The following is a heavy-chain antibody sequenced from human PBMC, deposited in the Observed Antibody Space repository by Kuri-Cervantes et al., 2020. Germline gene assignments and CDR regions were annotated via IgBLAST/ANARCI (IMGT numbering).Heavy chain of an antibody. D-gene: IGHD6-19*01. CDR3: VRGPRLAVDIIDY. CDR2: ISGSGGST. V-gene: IGHV3-23*01. Sequence: GESLKISCAASGFTFSSYAMSWVRQAPGKGLEWVTAISGSGGSTYYADSVKVRLTISRDNSMSTLYLQMNSLRVEDTAVYYCVRGPRLAVDIIDYWGQGTLVTVSS. J-gene: IGHJ4*02. CDR1: GFTFSSYA.